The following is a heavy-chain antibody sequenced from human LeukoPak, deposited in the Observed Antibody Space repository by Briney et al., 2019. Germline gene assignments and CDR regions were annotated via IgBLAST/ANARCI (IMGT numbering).Heavy chain of an antibody. D-gene: IGHD3-10*01. V-gene: IGHV4-59*01. J-gene: IGHJ5*02. Sequence: PSETLSLTCTVSGGSMTGYYWTWIRQPPGKGLEWIGYIYHDENTNYNPSLKSRVTISVDTSKNQFSLKLSSVTAADTAVYYCARDNHGSGSYYPWFDPWGQGTLVTVSS. CDR3: ARDNHGSGSYYPWFDP. CDR2: IYHDENT. CDR1: GGSMTGYY.